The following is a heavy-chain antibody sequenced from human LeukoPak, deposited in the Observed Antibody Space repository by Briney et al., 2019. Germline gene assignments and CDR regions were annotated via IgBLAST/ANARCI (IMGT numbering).Heavy chain of an antibody. CDR3: ARAFRRQWLVQSAHFDY. V-gene: IGHV3-30*02. D-gene: IGHD6-19*01. CDR1: GFTFSSYG. Sequence: PGGSVRLSCAASGFTFSSYGMHWVRQAPGKGLEWLAFILYDGSDKYYADSVKGRFTISRDNSKNTLCLQMNSLRADDTAVYYCARAFRRQWLVQSAHFDYWGRGTLVTVSS. J-gene: IGHJ4*02. CDR2: ILYDGSDK.